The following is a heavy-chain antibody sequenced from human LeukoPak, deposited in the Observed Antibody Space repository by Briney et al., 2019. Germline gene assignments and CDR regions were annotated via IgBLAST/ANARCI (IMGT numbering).Heavy chain of an antibody. CDR2: ISYDGSNK. Sequence: GGSLRLSCAASGFTFSSYAMRWVRQAPGKGVEWVAVISYDGSNKYYADSVKGRFTISRDNSKNTLYLQMNSLRAEDTGVYFCARLPKIADYGMDGGGQGTTVTVSS. V-gene: IGHV3-30-3*01. CDR3: ARLPKIADYGMDG. D-gene: IGHD6-13*01. J-gene: IGHJ6*02. CDR1: GFTFSSYA.